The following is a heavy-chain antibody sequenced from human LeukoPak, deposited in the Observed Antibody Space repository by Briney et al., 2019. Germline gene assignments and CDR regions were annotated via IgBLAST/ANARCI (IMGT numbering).Heavy chain of an antibody. D-gene: IGHD5-12*01. CDR1: GGSISSYY. CDR2: IYYSGST. Sequence: PSETLSLTCTVSGGSISSYYWSWIRQPPGQGLEWIGYIYYSGSTNYNPSLNIRVTISVDTSKNQFSLKLSSVTAADTAVYYCARVNSGYDNWFDPWGQGTLVTVSS. J-gene: IGHJ5*02. V-gene: IGHV4-59*01. CDR3: ARVNSGYDNWFDP.